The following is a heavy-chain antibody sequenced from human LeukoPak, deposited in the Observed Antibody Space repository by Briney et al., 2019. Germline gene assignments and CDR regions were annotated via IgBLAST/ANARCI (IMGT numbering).Heavy chain of an antibody. CDR2: ISGSGGSP. V-gene: IGHV3-23*01. CDR1: GFTFSSYA. Sequence: GGSLRLSCAASGFTFSSYAMSGVREAPGKALECVSDISGSGGSPYYADPVKGRFTISRDNSKNTLYLQVNSLRAEDRAIYYCAKGGLVYSTSWIDYSGQGTLVTVSS. J-gene: IGHJ4*02. CDR3: AKGGLVYSTSWIDY. D-gene: IGHD6-13*01.